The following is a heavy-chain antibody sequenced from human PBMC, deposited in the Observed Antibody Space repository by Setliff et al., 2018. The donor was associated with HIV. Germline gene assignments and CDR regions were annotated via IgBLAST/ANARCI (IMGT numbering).Heavy chain of an antibody. V-gene: IGHV4-34*01. D-gene: IGHD2-2*01. CDR2: IHHGGST. CDR3: ARGAYRFDS. J-gene: IGHJ5*01. Sequence: GSLSLTCAVYGGSFTAYYWTWIRQPPGKGLEWIGEIHHGGSTNYMPSLKNRVTISVDTSKNQFSLTLRSLTAADTAVYYCARGAYRFDSWGQGNLVTVSS. CDR1: GGSFTAYY.